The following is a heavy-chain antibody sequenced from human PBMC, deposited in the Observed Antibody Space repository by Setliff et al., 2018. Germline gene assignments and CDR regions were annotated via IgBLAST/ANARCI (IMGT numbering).Heavy chain of an antibody. D-gene: IGHD2-2*01. CDR1: GFNFGDYA. V-gene: IGHV3-49*04. CDR2: IRSKPYGGTP. Sequence: PGGSLRLSCTGSGFNFGDYAIIWVRQAPGKGLEWVGFIRSKPYGGTPEYAASVKGRFSVSRDDSGSIASLQMSSLKTEDTAIYYCARGMSQYCHSSTCFVGRFDPWGQGTLVTVSS. J-gene: IGHJ5*02. CDR3: ARGMSQYCHSSTCFVGRFDP.